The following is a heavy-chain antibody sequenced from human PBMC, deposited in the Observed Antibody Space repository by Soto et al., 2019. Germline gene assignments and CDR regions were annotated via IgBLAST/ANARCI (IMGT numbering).Heavy chain of an antibody. CDR2: IYYSGST. V-gene: IGHV4-39*01. D-gene: IGHD3-16*01. J-gene: IGHJ3*02. Sequence: QLQLQESGPGLVKPSETLSLTCTVSSGSISSSSYYWGWIRQPPGKGLEWIGSIYYSGSTYYNPSLKSRVTISVDTSKNQFSLKLSSVTAADTAVYYCARLHLMITFGAFDIWGQGTMVTVSS. CDR1: SGSISSSSYY. CDR3: ARLHLMITFGAFDI.